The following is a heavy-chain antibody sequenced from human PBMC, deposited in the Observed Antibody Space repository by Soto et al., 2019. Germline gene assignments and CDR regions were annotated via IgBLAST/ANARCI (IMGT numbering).Heavy chain of an antibody. J-gene: IGHJ4*02. Sequence: LRLSCAASGFNFSSYGMHWVRQAPGKGLEWVAVIWYDGSNKYYADSVKGRFTISRDNSKNTLYLQMNSLRAEDTAVYYCARELSRISTSCQLDYWGQGNLVTVSS. CDR1: GFNFSSYG. V-gene: IGHV3-33*01. CDR2: IWYDGSNK. CDR3: ARELSRISTSCQLDY. D-gene: IGHD2-2*01.